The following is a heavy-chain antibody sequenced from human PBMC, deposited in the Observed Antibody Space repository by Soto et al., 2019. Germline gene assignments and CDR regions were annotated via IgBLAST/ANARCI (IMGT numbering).Heavy chain of an antibody. Sequence: SETLSLTCTVSGGSISSYYWSWIRQPPGKGLEWIGYIYYSGSTNYNPSLKSRVTISVDTSKNQFSLKLSSVTAADTAVYYCARDRGGYGDYHWGQGTLVTVSS. CDR3: ARDRGGYGDYH. CDR1: GGSISSYY. V-gene: IGHV4-59*01. J-gene: IGHJ5*02. D-gene: IGHD4-17*01. CDR2: IYYSGST.